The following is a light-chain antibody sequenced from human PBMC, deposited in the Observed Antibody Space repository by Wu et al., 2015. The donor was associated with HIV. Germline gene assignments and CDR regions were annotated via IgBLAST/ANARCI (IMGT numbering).Light chain of an antibody. Sequence: EIVLTQSPATLSSSPGERASLSCRASQSVGTCLAWYQHKPGQPPRLLIYDASNRATGVPARFRASASGTDFTLTITSLEPEDFAVYYCHQCHTWPRSFGQGTKLEI. CDR2: DAS. CDR1: QSVGTC. CDR3: HQCHTWPRS. V-gene: IGKV3-11*01. J-gene: IGKJ2*03.